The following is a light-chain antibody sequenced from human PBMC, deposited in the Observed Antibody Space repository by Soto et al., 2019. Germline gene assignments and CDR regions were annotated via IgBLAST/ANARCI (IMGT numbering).Light chain of an antibody. CDR2: AVS. V-gene: IGLV2-11*01. J-gene: IGLJ1*01. CDR3: SSNASNSISV. CDR1: SSYIGPYDH. Sequence: QSALTQPRSVSGSPGQSVTISCTRTSSYIGPYDHVAWYQQHPGKAPKLIIFAVSKRPSGVPDRFSGSKSGNTASLTISGLQAEDEADYYWSSNASNSISVFATGPKVTVL.